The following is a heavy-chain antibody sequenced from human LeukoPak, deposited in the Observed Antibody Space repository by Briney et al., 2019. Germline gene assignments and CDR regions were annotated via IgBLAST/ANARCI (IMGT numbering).Heavy chain of an antibody. V-gene: IGHV4-59*01. J-gene: IGHJ4*02. Sequence: SETLSLTCSVSGVSITTNYWSWIRQPPGKGLEWLGYIHHSGATSYNPSLKSRGTMPLDTSNNQFSLKVTSVTAADTAVYYCARSSAHSYGDFHFWGQGNLVTVSS. CDR3: ARSSAHSYGDFHF. CDR2: IHHSGAT. D-gene: IGHD5-18*01. CDR1: GVSITTNY.